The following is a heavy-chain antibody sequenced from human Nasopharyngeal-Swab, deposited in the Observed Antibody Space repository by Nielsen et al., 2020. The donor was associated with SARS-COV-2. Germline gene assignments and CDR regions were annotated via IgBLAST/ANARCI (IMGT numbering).Heavy chain of an antibody. Sequence: SETLSLTCSVSGGSFNGFYWNWIRQPQGKGLEWIGVINHNERTNYNPSLKSRVTMSVDTSTNQVSLKLNSLTATDTAVYYCARAGRVGDAYTGLDVWGQGTTVTVSS. D-gene: IGHD5-24*01. CDR1: GGSFNGFY. CDR2: INHNERT. V-gene: IGHV4-34*01. J-gene: IGHJ6*02. CDR3: ARAGRVGDAYTGLDV.